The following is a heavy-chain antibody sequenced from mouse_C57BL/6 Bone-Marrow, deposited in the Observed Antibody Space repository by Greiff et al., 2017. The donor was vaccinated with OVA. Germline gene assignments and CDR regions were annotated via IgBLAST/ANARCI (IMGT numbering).Heavy chain of an antibody. CDR1: GFTFSDYG. V-gene: IGHV5-15*01. CDR2: ISNLAYSI. J-gene: IGHJ2*01. Sequence: EVLLLESGGGLVRPGGSLKLSCAASGFTFSDYGMAWVRQAPRQGPEWVAFISNLAYSIYYAYTVTGRFTITRENAKNTLYLEMSRLRSEDTAMYYCARGGGGDFDDWGKGTTLTVSS. CDR3: ARGGGGDFDD.